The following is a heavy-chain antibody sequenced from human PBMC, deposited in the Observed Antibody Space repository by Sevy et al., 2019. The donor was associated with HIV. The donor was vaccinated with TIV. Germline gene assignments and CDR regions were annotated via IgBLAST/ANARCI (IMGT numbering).Heavy chain of an antibody. CDR1: GGSISSSSYY. D-gene: IGHD6-25*01. CDR2: IYYSGST. Sequence: SETLSLTCTVSGGSISSSSYYWGWIRQPPGKGLEWIGSIYYSGSTYYNPSLKSPVTISVDTSKNQFSLKLSSVTAADTAVYYCASVYSSAPDSYYFDYWGQGTLVTVSS. V-gene: IGHV4-39*01. CDR3: ASVYSSAPDSYYFDY. J-gene: IGHJ4*02.